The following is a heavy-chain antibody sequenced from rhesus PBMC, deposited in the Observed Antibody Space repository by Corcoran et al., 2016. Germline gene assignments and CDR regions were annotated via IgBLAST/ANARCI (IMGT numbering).Heavy chain of an antibody. Sequence: QVQLQESGPGLVTPSETLSLTCDVSGGSISSSNWWSWVRLPQGKGLEGIGYISGSSCSTYYNPSLKIRFTISKNTSNNQFSLKLSSVTAADTAVYYCASLYSNYGLDSWGQGVVVTVSS. CDR1: GGSISSSNW. J-gene: IGHJ6*01. CDR3: ASLYSNYGLDS. CDR2: ISGSSCST. V-gene: IGHV4-65*02. D-gene: IGHD4-23*01.